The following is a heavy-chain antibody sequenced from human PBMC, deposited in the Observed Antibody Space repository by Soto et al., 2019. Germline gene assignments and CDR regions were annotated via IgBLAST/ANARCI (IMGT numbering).Heavy chain of an antibody. CDR1: GGSISSGDYY. Sequence: TLSLTCTVSGGSISSGDYYWSWIRQPPGKGLEWIGYIYYSGSTYYNPSLKSRVTISVDTSKNQFSLKLSSVTAADTAVYYCARVSTSTIFGVVIDYGMDVWGQGTTVTVSS. D-gene: IGHD3-3*01. J-gene: IGHJ6*02. CDR2: IYYSGST. V-gene: IGHV4-30-4*01. CDR3: ARVSTSTIFGVVIDYGMDV.